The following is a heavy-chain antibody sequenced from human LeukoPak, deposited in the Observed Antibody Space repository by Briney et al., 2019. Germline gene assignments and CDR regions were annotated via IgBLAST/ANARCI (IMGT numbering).Heavy chain of an antibody. D-gene: IGHD6-13*01. J-gene: IGHJ6*03. CDR1: GYTFTSYG. CDR3: PRVGAIDSSSWYLGNYYYCMDV. V-gene: IGHV1-18*01. CDR2: ISAYNGDT. Sequence: ASVKVSCKASGYTFTSYGITWVRQAPGQGLEGMGWISAYNGDTNYAQKLQGRVTMTTDTSTSTAYMELRSLRSDDTAVYYCPRVGAIDSSSWYLGNYYYCMDVWGKGTTVTISS.